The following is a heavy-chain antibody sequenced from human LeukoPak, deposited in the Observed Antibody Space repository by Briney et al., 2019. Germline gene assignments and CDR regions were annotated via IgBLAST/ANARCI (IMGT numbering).Heavy chain of an antibody. V-gene: IGHV3-30-3*01. CDR1: GFTFSSYA. CDR3: VRDARYNWNDGGGWGMDV. CDR2: ISYDGSNK. D-gene: IGHD1-1*01. J-gene: IGHJ6*01. Sequence: AGGSLRLSCAASGFTFSSYAMHWVRQAPGKGLEWVAVISYDGSNKYYADSVKGRFTISRDNSKNTLYLQMNSLRAEDTVVYYCVRDARYNWNDGGGWGMDVWGQGTTVTVSS.